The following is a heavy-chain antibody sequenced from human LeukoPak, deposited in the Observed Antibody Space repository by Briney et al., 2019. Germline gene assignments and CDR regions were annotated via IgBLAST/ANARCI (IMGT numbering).Heavy chain of an antibody. V-gene: IGHV4-31*03. CDR2: IYYSGST. Sequence: SQTLSLTCTVSGGSISSGGYYWSWIRQHPGKGLEWIGYIYYSGSTYYNPSLKSRVTISVDTSKNQLSLKLSSVTAADTAVYYCARTSSTSYFRFDPWGQGTLVTVSS. CDR3: ARTSSTSYFRFDP. D-gene: IGHD2-2*01. CDR1: GGSISSGGYY. J-gene: IGHJ5*02.